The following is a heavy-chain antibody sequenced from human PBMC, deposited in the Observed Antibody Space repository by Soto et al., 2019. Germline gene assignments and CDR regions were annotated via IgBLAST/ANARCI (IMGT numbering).Heavy chain of an antibody. J-gene: IGHJ3*02. CDR3: ARRRRKYHYDRRLGAFDI. V-gene: IGHV1-69*02. D-gene: IGHD3-22*01. Sequence: SVKVSCKASGGTFSSYTISWVRQAPGQGLEWMGRIIPILGIANYAQKFQGRVTITADNSTSTAYMELSSLRSEDTAVYYCARRRRKYHYDRRLGAFDIWGQGTMVTVSS. CDR1: GGTFSSYT. CDR2: IIPILGIA.